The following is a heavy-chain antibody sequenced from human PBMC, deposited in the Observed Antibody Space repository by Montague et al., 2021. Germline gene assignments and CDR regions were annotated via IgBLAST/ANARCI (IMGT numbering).Heavy chain of an antibody. D-gene: IGHD6-13*01. Sequence: PALVKPRQTLTLTCTFSGFSLATSGVGVAWLRQPPGKALEWLALIFWDDDKRYSPSLRSRLTITKDTTKNQVVLTLTNMDPVDTATYFCAPKIAAHKAHDGFSVWGQGTVVTVSA. CDR1: GFSLATSGVG. V-gene: IGHV2-5*02. CDR2: IFWDDDK. CDR3: APKIAAHKAHDGFSV. J-gene: IGHJ3*01.